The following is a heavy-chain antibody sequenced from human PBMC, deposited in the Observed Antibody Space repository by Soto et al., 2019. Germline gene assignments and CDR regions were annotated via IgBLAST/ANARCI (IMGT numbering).Heavy chain of an antibody. V-gene: IGHV3-23*01. CDR3: AKDPQRLVLFLPNFDY. CDR2: ISGSGGST. CDR1: GFTFSSYA. Sequence: GGSLRLSCAASGFTFSSYAMSWVRQAPGKGLEWVSAISGSGGSTYYADSVKGRFTISRDNSKNTLYLQMNSLRAEDTAVYYCAKDPQRLVLFLPNFDYWGQGTLVTVSS. D-gene: IGHD6-13*01. J-gene: IGHJ4*02.